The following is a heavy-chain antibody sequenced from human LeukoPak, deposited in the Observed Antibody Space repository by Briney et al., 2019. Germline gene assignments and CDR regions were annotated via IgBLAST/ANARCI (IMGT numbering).Heavy chain of an antibody. Sequence: ASETLSLTCAVYGGSFSGYYWSWIRQPPGKGLEWIGEINHSGSTNYNPSLKSRVTISVDTSKNQFSLKLSSVTAADTAVYYCARQAILTGYPGRRVFDYWGQGTLVTVSS. J-gene: IGHJ4*02. CDR1: GGSFSGYY. D-gene: IGHD3-9*01. CDR3: ARQAILTGYPGRRVFDY. V-gene: IGHV4-34*01. CDR2: INHSGST.